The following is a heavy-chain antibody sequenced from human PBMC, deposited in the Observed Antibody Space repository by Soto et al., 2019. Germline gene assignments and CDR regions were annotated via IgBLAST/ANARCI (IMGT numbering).Heavy chain of an antibody. CDR2: ISYDGSNK. CDR3: AKIALDRYYFAY. D-gene: IGHD1-1*01. CDR1: GLNFSSYG. J-gene: IGHJ4*02. Sequence: GGPQRLSWAASGLNFSSYGMHWVRQAPGKGLEWVAVISYDGSNKYYADSVKGRFTISRDNSKNTLYLQMNSLRAEDTAVYYCAKIALDRYYFAYWGQGTLVTVFS. V-gene: IGHV3-30*18.